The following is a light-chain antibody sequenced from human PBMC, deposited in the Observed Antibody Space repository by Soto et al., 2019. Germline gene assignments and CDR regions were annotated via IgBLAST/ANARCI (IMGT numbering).Light chain of an antibody. Sequence: QSALTQPASVSGSPGQSITIYCTGTSSDIGGYDHVSWYQQYPGKAPKLMIYDVSNRPSGVSDRFSGSKSANTASLTISGLQAEDEADYYCNSYTTSSSLYVFGTGTKLTVL. J-gene: IGLJ1*01. CDR1: SSDIGGYDH. CDR3: NSYTTSSSLYV. V-gene: IGLV2-14*01. CDR2: DVS.